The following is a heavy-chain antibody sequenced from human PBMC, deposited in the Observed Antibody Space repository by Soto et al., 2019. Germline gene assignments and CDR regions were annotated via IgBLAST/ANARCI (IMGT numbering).Heavy chain of an antibody. CDR1: GFTFSSYA. J-gene: IGHJ4*02. CDR3: ASNTRYDPPDY. V-gene: IGHV3-23*01. CDR2: ISVSGGST. Sequence: EVQLLESGGGLVQPGGSLRLSCAASGFTFSSYAMSWVRQAPGKGLAWVSGISVSGGSTYYADSVKGRFTISRDNSKNTRYLQMNSLGAEDTAVYYCASNTRYDPPDYWGQGTLVTVSS. D-gene: IGHD3-16*01.